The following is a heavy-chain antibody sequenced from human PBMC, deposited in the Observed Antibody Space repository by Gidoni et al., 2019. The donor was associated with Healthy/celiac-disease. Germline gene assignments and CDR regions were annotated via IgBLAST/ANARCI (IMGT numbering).Heavy chain of an antibody. CDR1: GFTFSDYY. CDR2: ISSSSSYT. J-gene: IGHJ5*02. V-gene: IGHV3-11*06. D-gene: IGHD6-19*01. Sequence: QVQLVESGGGLVKPGGSLRLSCAASGFTFSDYYMSWIRQAPGKGLEWVSYISSSSSYTNYADSVKGRFTISKDNAKNSLYLQMNSLRAEDTAVYYCARGAVAGTDNWFDPWGQGTLVTVSS. CDR3: ARGAVAGTDNWFDP.